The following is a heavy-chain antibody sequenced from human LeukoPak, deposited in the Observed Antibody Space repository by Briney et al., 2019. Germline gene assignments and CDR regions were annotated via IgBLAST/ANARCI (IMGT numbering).Heavy chain of an antibody. CDR2: IYYSGST. Sequence: PSETLSLTCTVSGDSMTGFYWDWIRQSPGKGLEWIGYIYYSGSTKYNPSLKSRVTISVDTSNNQFSLKLNSVTAADTALYYCARVLRVDDYYGTTGYAFDIWGQGTMVTVSS. CDR1: GDSMTGFY. V-gene: IGHV4-59*12. CDR3: ARVLRVDDYYGTTGYAFDI. D-gene: IGHD3-22*01. J-gene: IGHJ3*02.